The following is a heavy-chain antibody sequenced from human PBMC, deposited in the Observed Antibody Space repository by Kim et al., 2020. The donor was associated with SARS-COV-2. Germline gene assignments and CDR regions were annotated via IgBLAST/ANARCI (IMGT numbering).Heavy chain of an antibody. CDR1: GFTFSDYY. D-gene: IGHD3-22*01. Sequence: GGSLRLSCAASGFTFSDYYMSWIRQAPGKGLEWVSYISSSGSTIYYADSVKGRFTISRDNAKNSLYLQMNSLRAEDTAVYYCAREAVYSTYYYDSSGYLDYWGQGTLVTVSS. CDR2: ISSSGSTI. J-gene: IGHJ4*02. CDR3: AREAVYSTYYYDSSGYLDY. V-gene: IGHV3-11*01.